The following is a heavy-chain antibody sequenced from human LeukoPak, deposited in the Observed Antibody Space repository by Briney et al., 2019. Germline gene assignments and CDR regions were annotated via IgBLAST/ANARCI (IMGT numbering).Heavy chain of an antibody. J-gene: IGHJ5*02. V-gene: IGHV4-59*01. CDR2: IYYSGST. CDR1: GGSISSYY. D-gene: IGHD1-26*01. Sequence: SEALSLTCTVPGGSISSYYWSWIRQPPGKGLEWIGYIYYSGSTNYNPSLKSRVTISVDTSKNQFSLKLSSVTAADTAVYYCAREIVGATWFDPWGQGTLVTVSS. CDR3: AREIVGATWFDP.